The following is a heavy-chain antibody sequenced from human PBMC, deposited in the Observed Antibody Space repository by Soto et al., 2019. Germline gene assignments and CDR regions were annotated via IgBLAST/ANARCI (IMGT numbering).Heavy chain of an antibody. J-gene: IGHJ6*03. CDR1: GFTFSSYG. D-gene: IGHD3-3*01. Sequence: GGSLRLSCAASGFTFSSYGMHWVRQAPGKGLKGVAVIWYDGSNKYYADYVKGRFTISRDNSKNTLYLQMNSLRAEDTAVYYRARDSYYDFWSGYGHYYYYYMDVWGKGTTVTVSS. V-gene: IGHV3-33*01. CDR3: ARDSYYDFWSGYGHYYYYYMDV. CDR2: IWYDGSNK.